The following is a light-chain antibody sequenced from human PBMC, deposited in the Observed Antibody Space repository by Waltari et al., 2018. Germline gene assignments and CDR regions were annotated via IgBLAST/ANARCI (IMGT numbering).Light chain of an antibody. Sequence: ENVLTQSPSTLSLSPLERVTLSCRASHSISSSYLSWDQQKPGQAPRLLIYGATKRATGIPDRFSGSGLATDFTFTISSLEPEDSAVYYCQQYGSTPWTFGQGTKVEIK. V-gene: IGKV3-20*01. CDR3: QQYGSTPWT. CDR1: HSISSSY. J-gene: IGKJ1*01. CDR2: GAT.